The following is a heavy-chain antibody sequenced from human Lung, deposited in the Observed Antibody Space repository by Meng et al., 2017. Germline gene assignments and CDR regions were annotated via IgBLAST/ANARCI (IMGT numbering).Heavy chain of an antibody. CDR1: GFTFVSYE. J-gene: IGHJ5*02. CDR3: ARDTGFGEFWFDP. V-gene: IGHV3-48*03. D-gene: IGHD3-10*01. Sequence: GESLKISCAASGFTFVSYEMNWVRQAPGKGLEWVSYISSSGSTIYYADSVKGRFTISRDNAKNSLYLLMNSLRAGDTAVYYCARDTGFGEFWFDPWGQGTLVTVSS. CDR2: ISSSGSTI.